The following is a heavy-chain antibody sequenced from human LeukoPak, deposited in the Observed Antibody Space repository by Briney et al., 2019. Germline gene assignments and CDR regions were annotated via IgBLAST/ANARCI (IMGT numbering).Heavy chain of an antibody. D-gene: IGHD6-19*01. CDR2: IYYSGST. V-gene: IGHV4-39*01. CDR3: ARRGGIAVH. CDR1: GGSISSSSYY. Sequence: TSETLSLTCTGSGGSISSSSYYWGWIRQPPGKGLEWIGSIYYSGSTYYNPSLKSRVTISVDTSKNQFSLKLSSVTAADTAVYYCARRGGIAVHWGQGTLVTVSS. J-gene: IGHJ4*02.